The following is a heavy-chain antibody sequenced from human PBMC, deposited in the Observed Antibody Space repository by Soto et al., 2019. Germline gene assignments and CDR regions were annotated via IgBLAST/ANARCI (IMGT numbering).Heavy chain of an antibody. D-gene: IGHD3-16*01. Sequence: GSSVKVSCNASGYSFPYNDDSWVRQASGQGLEWMGWMNPGSGDTGYAQKFQGRVTMTRDISIATAYMELSSLRSDDTAIYYCARMATFGSLNWFDPWGQGTLVTVS. CDR2: MNPGSGDT. CDR1: GYSFPYND. J-gene: IGHJ5*02. CDR3: ARMATFGSLNWFDP. V-gene: IGHV1-8*01.